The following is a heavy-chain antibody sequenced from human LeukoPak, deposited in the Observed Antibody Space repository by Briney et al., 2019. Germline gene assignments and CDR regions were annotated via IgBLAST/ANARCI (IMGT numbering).Heavy chain of an antibody. CDR3: ARGLTGPTVRYYYNYYMDV. J-gene: IGHJ6*03. CDR1: GGSISSGNYY. Sequence: SETLSLTCTVSGGSISSGNYYWSWIRQPAGKGLEWIGRIYTTGSTTYNPSLKSRVTISVDTSKNQFSLKLSSVTAADTAVYYCARGLTGPTVRYYYNYYMDVWGKGITVTISS. D-gene: IGHD1-1*01. CDR2: IYTTGST. V-gene: IGHV4-61*02.